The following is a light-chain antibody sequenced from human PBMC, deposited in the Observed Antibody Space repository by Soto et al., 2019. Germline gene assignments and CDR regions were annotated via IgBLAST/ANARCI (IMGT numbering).Light chain of an antibody. Sequence: QSALTQPPSASVSPGQSVTISCTGTSSDVGGYNYVSWYQQHPGKAPKLMIYEVSKRPSGVPDRSSGSKSGNTASLTVSGLQAEDEADYYCSYYAGSNIPYVFGTGTEVPVL. CDR3: SYYAGSNIPYV. V-gene: IGLV2-8*01. J-gene: IGLJ1*01. CDR1: SSDVGGYNY. CDR2: EVS.